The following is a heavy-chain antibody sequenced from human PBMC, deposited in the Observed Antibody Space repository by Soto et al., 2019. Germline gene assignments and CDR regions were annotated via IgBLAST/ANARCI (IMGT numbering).Heavy chain of an antibody. Sequence: ASVKVSCKASGYSFTNNDVSWVRQATGQGLEWMGWMNPGSGDTGYAQKFQGRVTMTRDISIATAYMELSSLRSDDTAIYYCARMATFGSLNWFDPWGQGALVTVSS. CDR1: GYSFTNND. CDR3: ARMATFGSLNWFDP. V-gene: IGHV1-8*01. CDR2: MNPGSGDT. J-gene: IGHJ5*02. D-gene: IGHD3-16*01.